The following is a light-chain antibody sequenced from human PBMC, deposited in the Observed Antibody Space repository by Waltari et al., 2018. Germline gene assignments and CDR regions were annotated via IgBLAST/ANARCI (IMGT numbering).Light chain of an antibody. CDR3: QQRDSWPLT. CDR2: DAS. J-gene: IGKJ3*01. CDR1: QPVNTN. Sequence: EIVLTQSPLILSRSPGERAALSCRASQPVNTNLAWYQQKPGQAPRLLFYDASDRAPGIPARFSASGSGTDFSLIISSLESEDGAFYYCQQRDSWPLTFGPGTRVEI. V-gene: IGKV3-11*01.